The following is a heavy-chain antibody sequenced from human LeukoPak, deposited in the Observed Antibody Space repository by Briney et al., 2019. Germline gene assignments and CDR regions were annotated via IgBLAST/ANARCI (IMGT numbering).Heavy chain of an antibody. CDR2: IWYDGSNK. V-gene: IGHV3-33*01. Sequence: PGGSLRLSCAASGFTFSSYGMHWVRQAPGKGLEWVAVIWYDGSNKYYADSVKGRFTISRDNSKNTLYLRMNSLRAEDTAVYYCAGDRSIAAAGWFDPWGQGTLVTVSS. CDR3: AGDRSIAAAGWFDP. D-gene: IGHD6-13*01. CDR1: GFTFSSYG. J-gene: IGHJ5*02.